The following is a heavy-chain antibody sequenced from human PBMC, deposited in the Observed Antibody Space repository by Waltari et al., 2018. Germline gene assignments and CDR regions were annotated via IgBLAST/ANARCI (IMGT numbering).Heavy chain of an antibody. V-gene: IGHV3-48*01. CDR3: AREDVDIVATITSGLDY. CDR2: ISSSISTI. CDR1: GFTFSSYS. Sequence: EVQLVESGGGLVQPGGSLRLSCAASGFTFSSYSMNWVRQAPGKGLEWVSYISSSISTIYYAYSVKGRFTISRDNAKNSLYLQMNSLRAEDTAVYYCAREDVDIVATITSGLDYWGQGTLVTVSS. J-gene: IGHJ4*02. D-gene: IGHD5-12*01.